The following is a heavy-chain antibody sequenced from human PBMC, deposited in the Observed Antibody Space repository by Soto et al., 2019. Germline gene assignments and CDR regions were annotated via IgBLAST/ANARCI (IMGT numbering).Heavy chain of an antibody. J-gene: IGHJ6*03. CDR2: ISSSSSYI. D-gene: IGHD4-17*01. V-gene: IGHV3-21*01. Sequence: GGSLRLSCAASGFTFSSYSMNWVRQAPGKGLEWVSSISSSSSYIYYADSVKGRFTISRDNAKNSLYLQMNSLRAEDTAVYYCARERGHDYGDYCVYYYYYMDVWGKGTTVTVSS. CDR1: GFTFSSYS. CDR3: ARERGHDYGDYCVYYYYYMDV.